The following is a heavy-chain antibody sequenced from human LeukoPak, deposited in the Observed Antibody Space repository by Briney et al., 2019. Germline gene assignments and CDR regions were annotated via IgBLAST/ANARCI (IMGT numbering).Heavy chain of an antibody. CDR3: AKRLGGSGLDY. J-gene: IGHJ4*02. CDR2: IGTSGGTT. V-gene: IGHV3-23*01. D-gene: IGHD3-16*01. Sequence: GGSLRLSCAASGFAFSTYVMSWVRQAPGKGLDWVSAIGTSGGTTYYADSVKGRFTISRDNSKDTLYLQMNSLRAEDTAVYYCAKRLGGSGLDYWGQGTLVTVSS. CDR1: GFAFSTYV.